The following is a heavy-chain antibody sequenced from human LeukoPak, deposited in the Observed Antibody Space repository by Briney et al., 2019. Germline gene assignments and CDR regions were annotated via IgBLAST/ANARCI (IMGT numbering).Heavy chain of an antibody. Sequence: PGGSLRLSCAASGFTFSSYAMSWIRQAPGKGLEWVSYISSSGSTIYYADSVKGRFTISRDNAKNSLYLQMNSLRAEDTAVYYCARDRAQFLRIGRDGSWAPFDYWGQGTLVTVSS. J-gene: IGHJ4*02. CDR1: GFTFSSYA. CDR2: ISSSGSTI. D-gene: IGHD5-24*01. V-gene: IGHV3-11*01. CDR3: ARDRAQFLRIGRDGSWAPFDY.